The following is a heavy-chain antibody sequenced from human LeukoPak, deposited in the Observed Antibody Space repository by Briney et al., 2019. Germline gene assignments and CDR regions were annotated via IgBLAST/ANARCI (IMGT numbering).Heavy chain of an antibody. CDR2: ISHSGST. CDR1: GYFINSNYY. CDR3: ARINTIMATFDY. D-gene: IGHD5-24*01. Sequence: PSETLSLTCTVSGYFINSNYYWGWIRQPPGKGLEWIATISHSGSTYYNPSLKSRVTISVETTKNQFSLKLSSATAADTAVYYCARINTIMATFDYWGQGTLVTVSS. J-gene: IGHJ4*02. V-gene: IGHV4-38-2*02.